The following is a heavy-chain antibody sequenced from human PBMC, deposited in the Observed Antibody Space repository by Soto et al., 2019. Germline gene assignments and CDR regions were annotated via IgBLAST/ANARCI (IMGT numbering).Heavy chain of an antibody. CDR2: ISSDGNNK. V-gene: IGHV3-30*18. D-gene: IGHD2-15*01. Sequence: QVQLVESGGGVVQPRRSLRLSCAASGFTFISFGMHWVRQAPGKGLEWVALISSDGNNKYYADSVKGRFTISRDNSKNTLYLQMNSLRAEDTAIYYCAKVGYCSGGSCYSDDAFDIWGQGAMVTVSS. CDR3: AKVGYCSGGSCYSDDAFDI. CDR1: GFTFISFG. J-gene: IGHJ3*02.